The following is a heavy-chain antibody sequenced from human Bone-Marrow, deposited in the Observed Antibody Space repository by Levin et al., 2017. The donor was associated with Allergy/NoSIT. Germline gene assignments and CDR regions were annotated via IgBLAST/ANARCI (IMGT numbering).Heavy chain of an antibody. CDR2: VYYRGTT. J-gene: IGHJ5*02. CDR1: GDSLRSSSYY. V-gene: IGHV4-39*02. D-gene: IGHD6-6*01. CDR3: ARGKSIPAWNWLDP. Sequence: SETLSLTCTVSGDSLRSSSYYWAWIRQSPGKGLEWIGNVYYRGTTNDNPALKGRVSIHVDTSKNQVSLKMTSVSAADTALYYCARGKSIPAWNWLDPWGQGTLVIVSS.